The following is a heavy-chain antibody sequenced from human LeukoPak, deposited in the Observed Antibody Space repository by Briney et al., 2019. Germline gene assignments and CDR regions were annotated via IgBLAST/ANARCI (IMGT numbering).Heavy chain of an antibody. Sequence: SVKVSCKASGGTLSRYAISWVRQAPGQGLEWMGGIIPIFGTANYAQKFQGGVTITADKSTSTAYMELSSLRSEDTAVYYCARTFWSGYYPYYFDYWGQGTLVTVSS. V-gene: IGHV1-69*06. CDR2: IIPIFGTA. CDR1: GGTLSRYA. D-gene: IGHD3-3*01. J-gene: IGHJ4*02. CDR3: ARTFWSGYYPYYFDY.